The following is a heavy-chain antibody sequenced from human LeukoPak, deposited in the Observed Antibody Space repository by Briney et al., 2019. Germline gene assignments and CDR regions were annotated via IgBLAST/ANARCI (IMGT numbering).Heavy chain of an antibody. J-gene: IGHJ4*02. CDR2: INNVGSHI. D-gene: IGHD5-24*01. CDR3: ARGASRDGSGY. CDR1: GFTFSSSA. Sequence: PGGSLRLSCAASGFTFSSSAMNWVRQAPGKGLEWVSSINNVGSHIYYADSVKGRFTISRDNSKNTLYLQMNSLRAEDTAVYYCARGASRDGSGYWGQGTLVTVSS. V-gene: IGHV3-21*01.